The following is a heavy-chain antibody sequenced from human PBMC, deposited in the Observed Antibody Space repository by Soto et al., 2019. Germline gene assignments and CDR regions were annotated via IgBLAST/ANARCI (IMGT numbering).Heavy chain of an antibody. J-gene: IGHJ4*02. D-gene: IGHD6-19*01. Sequence: EVQLVESGGGLVQPGGSLRLSCAASGFTVSSNFMSGVRQAPGKGLEWVSVIYSGGTTYYADSVKGRFTLSRHISNDTLYLQMNSLRAEDTAVYYCASGEGYRSGWYAYSGQRTLVTVAS. CDR3: ASGEGYRSGWYAY. CDR1: GFTVSSNF. CDR2: IYSGGTT. V-gene: IGHV3-53*04.